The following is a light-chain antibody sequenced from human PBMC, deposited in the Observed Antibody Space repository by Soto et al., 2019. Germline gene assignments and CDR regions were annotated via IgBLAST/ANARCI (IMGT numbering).Light chain of an antibody. CDR3: QQYGSSPT. CDR1: QSVSSSY. V-gene: IGKV3-20*01. J-gene: IGKJ4*01. Sequence: EIVLTQSPGTLSLSPGERATLSCRASQSVSSSYLAWYQQNPGQAPTLLIYGASSRATGNPGRFSGSGSGTDFTLTISRLEPEDFAVYYCQQYGSSPTFGGGTKVEIK. CDR2: GAS.